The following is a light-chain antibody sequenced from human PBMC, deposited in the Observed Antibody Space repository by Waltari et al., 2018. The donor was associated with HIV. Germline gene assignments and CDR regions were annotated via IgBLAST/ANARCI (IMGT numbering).Light chain of an antibody. CDR3: QQYDSIPPT. V-gene: IGKV4-1*01. J-gene: IGKJ1*01. CDR1: QSVLYSSDNKNY. Sequence: DIVMTQSPDSLAVSLGERATINCKSSQSVLYSSDNKNYLAWYQQKPGQPPKLLIYWASTRESGVPDRFSGSGSGTDFTLTISSLQAEDVAVYHCQQYDSIPPTFGQGTKVEIK. CDR2: WAS.